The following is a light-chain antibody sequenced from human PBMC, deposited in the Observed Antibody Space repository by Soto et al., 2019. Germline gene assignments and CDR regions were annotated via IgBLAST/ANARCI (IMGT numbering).Light chain of an antibody. CDR2: GAS. Sequence: EIVLTQSPGTLPLSPGERATLSCRASQSDSSNYLAWYQQKPGQAPRLLIYGASTRATGIPDRFSGSGSGTDFTLTISRLEPEDFAVYYCQLYDNSLYTFGQGTNLDIK. V-gene: IGKV3-20*01. CDR3: QLYDNSLYT. J-gene: IGKJ2*01. CDR1: QSDSSNY.